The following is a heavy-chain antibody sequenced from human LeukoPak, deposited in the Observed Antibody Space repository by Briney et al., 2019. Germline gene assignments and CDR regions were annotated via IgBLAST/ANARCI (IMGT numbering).Heavy chain of an antibody. CDR3: ARDYAGSPDY. CDR2: ISYVSGAR. CDR1: RDTLSSYS. Sequence: GGSLRLSCAASRDTLSSYSMNWVRQAPGKGLEWLSYISYVSGARYYAESVKGRFTISRDNAKNTAYLQMNSLRDEDTAVYFCARDYAGSPDYWGQGTLVTVSA. V-gene: IGHV3-48*02. J-gene: IGHJ4*02. D-gene: IGHD3-10*01.